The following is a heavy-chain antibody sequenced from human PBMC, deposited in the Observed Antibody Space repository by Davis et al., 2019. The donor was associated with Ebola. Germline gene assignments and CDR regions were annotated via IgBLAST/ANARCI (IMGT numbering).Heavy chain of an antibody. CDR2: IWYDGSNK. J-gene: IGHJ4*02. CDR1: GFTFSSYG. CDR3: ARETLWFFDY. Sequence: GESLKISCAAFGFTFSSYGMHWVRQAPGKGLEWVAVIWYDGSNKYYADSVKGRFTISRDNSKNTLYLQMNSLRAEDTAVYYCARETLWFFDYWGQGTLVTVSS. D-gene: IGHD3-10*01. V-gene: IGHV3-33*01.